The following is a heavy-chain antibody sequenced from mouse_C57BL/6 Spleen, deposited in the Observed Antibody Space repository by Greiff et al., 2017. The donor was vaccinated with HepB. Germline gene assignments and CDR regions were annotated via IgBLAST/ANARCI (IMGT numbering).Heavy chain of an antibody. CDR3: ARRIITTVVVTGTDYFDY. V-gene: IGHV1-7*01. J-gene: IGHJ2*01. CDR2: INPSSGYT. Sequence: VQLQQSGAELAKPGASVKLSCKASGYTFTSYWMHWVKQRPGQGLEWIGYINPSSGYTKYNQKFKDKATLTADKSSSTAYMQLSSLTYEDSAVYYCARRIITTVVVTGTDYFDYWGQGTTLTVSS. CDR1: GYTFTSYW. D-gene: IGHD1-1*01.